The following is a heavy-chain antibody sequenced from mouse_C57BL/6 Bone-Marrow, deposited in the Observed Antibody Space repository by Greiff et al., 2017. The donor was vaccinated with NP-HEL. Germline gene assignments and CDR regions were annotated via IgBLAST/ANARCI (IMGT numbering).Heavy chain of an antibody. CDR1: GYTFTSYW. CDR2: IDPSDSYT. Sequence: QVQLQQPGAELVMPGASVKLSCKASGYTFTSYWMHWVKQRPGQGLEWIGEIDPSDSYTNYNQKFKGKSTLTVDKSSSTAYMQLSSLTSEDSAVYYDAGDGYYAAWFAYWGQGTLVTVSA. CDR3: AGDGYYAAWFAY. V-gene: IGHV1-69*01. J-gene: IGHJ3*01. D-gene: IGHD2-3*01.